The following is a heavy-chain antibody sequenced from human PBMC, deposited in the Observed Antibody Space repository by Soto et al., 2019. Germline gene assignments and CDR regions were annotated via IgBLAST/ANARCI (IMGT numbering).Heavy chain of an antibody. V-gene: IGHV3-30-3*01. CDR3: ARYERYSSSWYVRYYYYGMDV. J-gene: IGHJ6*02. CDR2: ISYDGSNK. Sequence: GGYLRLSCAASGFTFSSYAMHWVRQAPGKGLEWVAVISYDGSNKYYADSVKGRFTISRDNSKNTLYLQMNSLRAEDTAVYYCARYERYSSSWYVRYYYYGMDVSGPATTVTVS. D-gene: IGHD6-13*01. CDR1: GFTFSSYA.